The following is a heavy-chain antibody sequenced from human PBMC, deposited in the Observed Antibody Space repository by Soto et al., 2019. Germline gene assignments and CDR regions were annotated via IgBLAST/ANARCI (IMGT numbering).Heavy chain of an antibody. J-gene: IGHJ6*02. V-gene: IGHV4-31*03. CDR1: GGSISSGGYY. CDR3: ARCWSIAGLYYGMDV. D-gene: IGHD6-6*01. Sequence: QVQLQESGPGLVKPSQTLSLTCTVSGGSISSGGYYWTWIRQHPGKGLEWIGYNYYSGITYYNPYLKSRVTISLDTSKNQFSLKLSSVTAADTAVYYCARCWSIAGLYYGMDVWGQGTTVTVSS. CDR2: NYYSGIT.